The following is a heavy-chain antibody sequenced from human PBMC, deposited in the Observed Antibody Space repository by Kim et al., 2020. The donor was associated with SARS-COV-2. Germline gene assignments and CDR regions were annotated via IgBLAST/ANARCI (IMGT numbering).Heavy chain of an antibody. CDR1: GGTFSSYA. CDR2: IIPIFGTA. J-gene: IGHJ4*02. D-gene: IGHD1-7*01. CDR3: RTTEFQGDHDY. V-gene: IGHV1-69*13. Sequence: SVKVSCKASGGTFSSYAISWVRQAPGQGLEWMGGIIPIFGTANYAQKFQGRVTITADESTSTAYMELSSLRSEDMAVYYCRTTEFQGDHDYWGQGTLVTVSS.